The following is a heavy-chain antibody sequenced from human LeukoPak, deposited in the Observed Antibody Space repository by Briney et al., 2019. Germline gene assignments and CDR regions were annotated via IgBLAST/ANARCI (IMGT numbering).Heavy chain of an antibody. J-gene: IGHJ4*02. Sequence: PSETLSLTCTVSGGSISSGSYYWSWIRQPAGKGLEWIGRIYTSGSTNYNPSLKSRVTISVDTSKNQFSLKLSSVTAADTAVYYCARSSGSYWGYFDYWGQGTLVTVSS. D-gene: IGHD1-26*01. CDR3: ARSSGSYWGYFDY. CDR2: IYTSGST. V-gene: IGHV4-61*02. CDR1: GGSISSGSYY.